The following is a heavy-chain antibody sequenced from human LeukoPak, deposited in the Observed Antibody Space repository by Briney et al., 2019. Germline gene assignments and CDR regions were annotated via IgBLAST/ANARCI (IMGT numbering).Heavy chain of an antibody. V-gene: IGHV3-23*01. CDR3: AKGYSYGYGLNRYFDY. CDR2: ISGSGGST. Sequence: PGGFLRLSCAASGFTFSSYAMSWVRQAPGKGLEWVSAISGSGGSTYYADSVKGRFTISRDNSKNTLYLQMNSLRAEDTAVYYCAKGYSYGYGLNRYFDYWGQGTLVTVSS. J-gene: IGHJ4*02. CDR1: GFTFSSYA. D-gene: IGHD5-18*01.